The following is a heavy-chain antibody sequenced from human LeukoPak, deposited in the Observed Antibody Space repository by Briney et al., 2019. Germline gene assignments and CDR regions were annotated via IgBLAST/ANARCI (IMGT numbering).Heavy chain of an antibody. D-gene: IGHD3-22*01. J-gene: IGHJ4*02. CDR2: ISSSSRYI. CDR3: ARDPIYYDSSGYDSFDY. V-gene: IGHV3-21*01. CDR1: GFTLRSYS. Sequence: GGSLRLSCAAWGFTLRSYSMKGVRQARGRGVEGGSSISSSSRYISYAHSVNRRFTISTDNANNSLYLQMNSLRAEDTAVYYCARDPIYYDSSGYDSFDYWGQGTLVTVSS.